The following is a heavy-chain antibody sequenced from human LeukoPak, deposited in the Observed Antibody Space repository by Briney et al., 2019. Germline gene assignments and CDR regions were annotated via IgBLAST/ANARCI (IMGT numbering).Heavy chain of an antibody. D-gene: IGHD5-24*01. J-gene: IGHJ4*02. CDR2: VSYDWGT. CDR1: GGSITGYY. V-gene: IGHV4-59*01. CDR3: ARDGLQQFGRHFFDF. Sequence: SETLSLTCTVSGGSITGYYWSWIRQPPGKWMEWIGHVSYDWGTAYNPSLKSRVTMLLDTSNNQFFLDLTSVTAADTAMYYCARDGLQQFGRHFFDFWGQGNLVAVSS.